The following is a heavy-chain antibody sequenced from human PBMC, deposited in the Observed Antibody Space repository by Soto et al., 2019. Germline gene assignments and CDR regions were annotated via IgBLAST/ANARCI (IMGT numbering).Heavy chain of an antibody. CDR3: AKDEARDGYPRSFDY. V-gene: IGHV3-9*01. CDR2: ISWNSGSI. D-gene: IGHD5-12*01. CDR1: GFTFDDYA. J-gene: IGHJ4*02. Sequence: SLRLSCAASGFTFDDYAMHWVRQAPGKGLEWVSGISWNSGSIGYADSVKGRFTISRDNAKNSLYLQMNSLRAEDTALYYCAKDEARDGYPRSFDYWGQGTLVTVSS.